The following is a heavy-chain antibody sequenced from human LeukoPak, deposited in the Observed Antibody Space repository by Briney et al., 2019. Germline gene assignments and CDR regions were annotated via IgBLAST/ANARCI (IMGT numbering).Heavy chain of an antibody. D-gene: IGHD2-21*01. CDR2: MNPNSGNT. CDR1: GYTFTSYD. V-gene: IGHV1-8*03. Sequence: ASVKVPCKASGYTFTSYDINWVRQATGQGLEWMGWMNPNSGNTGYAQKFQGRVTITRNTSISTAYMELSSLRSEDTAVYYCARRCGGDCYPDDAFDIWGQGTMVTVSS. J-gene: IGHJ3*02. CDR3: ARRCGGDCYPDDAFDI.